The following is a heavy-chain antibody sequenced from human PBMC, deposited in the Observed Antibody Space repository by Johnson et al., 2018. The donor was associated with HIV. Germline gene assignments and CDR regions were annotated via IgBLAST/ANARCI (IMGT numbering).Heavy chain of an antibody. Sequence: QVQLVESGGDVVQPGRSLRLSCAASGFTFSSYGIHWVRQAPGQGLEWVAVMSYDGSNKYYADSVKGRFTIPKDNSKNTLYLHMNSLRAEDTAVYYCAREFVGYNGFDIWGQGTMVTVSS. CDR2: MSYDGSNK. D-gene: IGHD5-24*01. V-gene: IGHV3-30-3*01. CDR3: AREFVGYNGFDI. J-gene: IGHJ3*02. CDR1: GFTFSSYG.